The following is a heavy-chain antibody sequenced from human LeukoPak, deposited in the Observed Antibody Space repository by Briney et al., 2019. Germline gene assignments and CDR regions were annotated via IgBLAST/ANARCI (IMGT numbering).Heavy chain of an antibody. CDR3: ASSWFLVGGKGAFDI. J-gene: IGHJ3*02. V-gene: IGHV1-2*02. CDR2: INPNSGGT. D-gene: IGHD2-8*02. Sequence: ASVKVSCKASGYTFTGYYMHWVRQAPGQGLGWMGWINPNSGGTNYAQKFQGRVTMTRDTSISTAYMELSRLRSDDTAVYYCASSWFLVGGKGAFDIWGQGTMVTVSS. CDR1: GYTFTGYY.